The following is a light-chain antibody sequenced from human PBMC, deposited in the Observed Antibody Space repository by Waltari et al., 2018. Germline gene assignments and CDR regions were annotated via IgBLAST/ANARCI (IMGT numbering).Light chain of an antibody. Sequence: EIVLTQSPGTLSLSPGERATLSCRASQFVSSSYLAWYQQNPGQAPRLLIYGASIRATGIPDRFSGSVSGTDFTLTISRLEPEDFAVYYCQQCGSSPWTFGQGTKVEIK. CDR1: QFVSSSY. CDR3: QQCGSSPWT. J-gene: IGKJ1*01. V-gene: IGKV3-20*01. CDR2: GAS.